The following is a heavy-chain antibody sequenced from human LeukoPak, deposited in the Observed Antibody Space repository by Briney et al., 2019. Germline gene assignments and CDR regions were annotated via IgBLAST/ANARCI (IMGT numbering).Heavy chain of an antibody. D-gene: IGHD5-18*01. J-gene: IGHJ4*02. Sequence: GGSLRLSCAASGFTFSSYSMSWLRQAPGKGLDWVSAISVSGGSTYYADSVKGRFTISRDNSKNTLYLQMNSLRAEDTAVYYCAKYSVQLWDNFDYWGQGTLVTVSS. CDR2: ISVSGGST. CDR1: GFTFSSYS. V-gene: IGHV3-23*01. CDR3: AKYSVQLWDNFDY.